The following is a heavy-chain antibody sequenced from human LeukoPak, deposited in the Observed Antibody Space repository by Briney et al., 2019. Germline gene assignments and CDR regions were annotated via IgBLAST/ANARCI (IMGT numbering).Heavy chain of an antibody. CDR1: GFTLSNAW. CDR2: IKSRTAGGTT. Sequence: PGGSLRLSCAASGFTLSNAWMSWDRQAPRKGMEWVGRIKSRTAGGTTEYSAHVKGRFTISRDDSKNTLYQQMNSLKTEDKAVYYCTTLRSRCMEWLLPYWGQGTLVTVSS. D-gene: IGHD3-3*01. V-gene: IGHV3-15*01. J-gene: IGHJ4*02. CDR3: TTLRSRCMEWLLPY.